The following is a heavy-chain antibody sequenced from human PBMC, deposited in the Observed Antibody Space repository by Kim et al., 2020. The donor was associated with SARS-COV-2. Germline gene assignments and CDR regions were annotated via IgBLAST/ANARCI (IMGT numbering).Heavy chain of an antibody. Sequence: SETLSLTCTVSGGSISSYYWSWIRQPPGKGLEWIGYIYYSGSTNYNPSLTSRVTISVDTSKNQFSLKLSSVTAADTAAYYCARHFWSGYYGYYYYMDVWG. CDR2: IYYSGST. J-gene: IGHJ6*03. CDR3: ARHFWSGYYGYYYYMDV. D-gene: IGHD3-3*01. CDR1: GGSISSYY. V-gene: IGHV4-59*08.